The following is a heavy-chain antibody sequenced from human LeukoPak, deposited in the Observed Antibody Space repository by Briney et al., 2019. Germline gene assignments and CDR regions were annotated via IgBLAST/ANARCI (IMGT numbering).Heavy chain of an antibody. CDR1: GGTISSYA. CDR2: IIHIFGTA. V-gene: IGHV1-69*05. CDR3: ARDIGYDSSGYHRD. J-gene: IGHJ4*02. Sequence: SVKVSCKASGGTISSYAISRVRQPPGQGLEWMGGIIHIFGTANYAQKFQGRVTITTDESTSTAYMELSSLRSEDTAVYYCARDIGYDSSGYHRDWGQGTLVTVSS. D-gene: IGHD3-22*01.